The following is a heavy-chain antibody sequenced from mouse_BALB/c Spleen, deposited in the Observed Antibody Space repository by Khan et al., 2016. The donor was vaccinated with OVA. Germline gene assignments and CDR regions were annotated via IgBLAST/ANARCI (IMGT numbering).Heavy chain of an antibody. CDR3: ARWLLRAMDY. CDR2: IDTSDSYT. D-gene: IGHD2-3*01. Sequence: QVQLQQPGAELVMPGASVKMSCKASGYTFTDYWMHWVKQRPGQGLEWIGAIDTSDSYTSYNQKFKGKATLTVDESSSTAYMQLISLTSEDSAVYYCARWLLRAMDYWGQGTSVTVSS. J-gene: IGHJ4*01. CDR1: GYTFTDYW. V-gene: IGHV1-69*01.